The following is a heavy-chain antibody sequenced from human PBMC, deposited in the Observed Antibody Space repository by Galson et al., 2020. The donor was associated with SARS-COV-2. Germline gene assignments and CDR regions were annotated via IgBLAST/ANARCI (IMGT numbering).Heavy chain of an antibody. CDR2: IYSGGST. CDR1: GFTVSSNY. V-gene: IGHV3-66*01. CDR3: AREGGDKRLYYYYGMDV. Sequence: GGSLRLSCAASGFTVSSNYMSWVRQAPGKGLEWVSVIYSGGSTYYADSVKGRFTISRDNSKNTLYLQMNSLRAEDTAVYYCAREGGDKRLYYYYGMDVWGQGTTVTVSS. J-gene: IGHJ6*02. D-gene: IGHD4-17*01.